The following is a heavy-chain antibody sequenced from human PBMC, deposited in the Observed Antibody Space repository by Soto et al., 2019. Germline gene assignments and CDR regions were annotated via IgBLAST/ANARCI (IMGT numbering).Heavy chain of an antibody. CDR3: AKGSTSWFPYYFDS. D-gene: IGHD2-2*01. CDR1: GFTFSNYG. Sequence: EVQLLESGGGLVQPGGSLRLSCVVSGFTFSNYGMSWVRQAPGKGVEWVSGIRSSGENTDYADSVKGRFTISRDNSKNTLSLQMNSLRAEDTAVYYCAKGSTSWFPYYFDSWGQGTLVAVSS. J-gene: IGHJ4*02. CDR2: IRSSGENT. V-gene: IGHV3-23*01.